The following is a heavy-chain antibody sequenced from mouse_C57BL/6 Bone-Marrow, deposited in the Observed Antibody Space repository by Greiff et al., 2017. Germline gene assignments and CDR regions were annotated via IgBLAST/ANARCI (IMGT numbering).Heavy chain of an antibody. CDR3: ARWGPAWFAY. Sequence: VQLQQSGAELARPGASVKLSCKASGYTFTSYGISWVKQRTGQGLEWIGEIYPRSGNTYYNEKFKGKATLTADKSSSTASMELRSLTSEDSAVYFCARWGPAWFAYWGQGTLVTVSA. J-gene: IGHJ3*01. V-gene: IGHV1-81*01. CDR2: IYPRSGNT. CDR1: GYTFTSYG.